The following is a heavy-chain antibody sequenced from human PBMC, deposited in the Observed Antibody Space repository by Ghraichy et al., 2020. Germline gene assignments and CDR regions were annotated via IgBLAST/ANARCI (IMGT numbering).Heavy chain of an antibody. CDR2: INHSGST. CDR1: GGSFSGYY. J-gene: IGHJ5*02. CDR3: ARDRGYSYGSWFDP. Sequence: GGSFSGYYWSWIRQPPGKGLEWIGEINHSGSTNYNPSLKSRVTISVDTSKNQFSLKLSSVTAADTAVYYCARDRGYSYGSWFDPWGQGTLVTVSS. V-gene: IGHV4-34*01. D-gene: IGHD5-18*01.